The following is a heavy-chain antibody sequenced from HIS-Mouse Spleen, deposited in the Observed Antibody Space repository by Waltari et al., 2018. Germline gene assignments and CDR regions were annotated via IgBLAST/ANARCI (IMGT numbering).Heavy chain of an antibody. V-gene: IGHV4-34*01. J-gene: IGHJ3*02. Sequence: QVQLQQWGAGLLKPSETLSLTCAVYGGSFSGYYWSWIRQPPGKGLEWIGEINHSGSTNTNPSFKSRVTISVDTSKNQFSLKLSSVTAADTAVYYCARSLGDDDAFDIWGQGTMVTVSS. CDR1: GGSFSGYY. CDR2: INHSGST. CDR3: ARSLGDDDAFDI. D-gene: IGHD6-6*01.